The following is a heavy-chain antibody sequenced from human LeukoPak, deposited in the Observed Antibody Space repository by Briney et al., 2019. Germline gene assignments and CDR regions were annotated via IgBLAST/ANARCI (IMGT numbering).Heavy chain of an antibody. CDR1: GFTFSTYW. CDR2: IKQDGSEK. V-gene: IGHV3-7*01. Sequence: GGSLRLSCAASGFTFSTYWMSWVRQAPGKGLEWVANIKQDGSEKYYVDSVKGRFTISRDNAKNSLYLQMNSLRAEETAVYYCARDRVGTATYYFDFWGQGTLVTVSS. CDR3: ARDRVGTATYYFDF. D-gene: IGHD5-18*01. J-gene: IGHJ4*02.